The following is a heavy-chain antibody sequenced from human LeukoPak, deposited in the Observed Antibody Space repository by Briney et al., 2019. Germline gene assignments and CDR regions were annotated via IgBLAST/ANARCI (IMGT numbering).Heavy chain of an antibody. CDR1: GFTFSSYW. Sequence: GGSLRLSCAASGFTFSSYWMSWVRQAPGKGLEWVANIKQDGSEKYYVDSVKGRFTISRDNAKDSLYLQMNGLRAEDTAEYYCARARRPYYYYGMDVWGQGTTVTVSS. CDR3: ARARRPYYYYGMDV. CDR2: IKQDGSEK. V-gene: IGHV3-7*03. J-gene: IGHJ6*02.